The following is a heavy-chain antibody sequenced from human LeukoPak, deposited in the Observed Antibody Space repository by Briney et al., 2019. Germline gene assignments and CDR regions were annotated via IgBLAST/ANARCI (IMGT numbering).Heavy chain of an antibody. V-gene: IGHV1-69*04. Sequence: ASVKLSCKASGDTFSIYAISWVRHAPGQGLEWMGRIIPILGIANYAQKFQGRVTITADKSTSTAYMELSSLRSEDTAVYYCARGGGTSGGPYSDYWGQGTLVTVSS. CDR3: ARGGGTSGGPYSDY. J-gene: IGHJ4*02. D-gene: IGHD2-2*01. CDR2: IIPILGIA. CDR1: GDTFSIYA.